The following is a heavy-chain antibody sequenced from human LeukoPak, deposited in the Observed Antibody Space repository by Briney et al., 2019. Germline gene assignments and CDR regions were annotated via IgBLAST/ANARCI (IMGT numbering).Heavy chain of an antibody. CDR3: ARGGKPFDY. V-gene: IGHV3-21*01. CDR2: ISSSSSYI. D-gene: IGHD1-1*01. J-gene: IGHJ4*02. CDR1: GFTFSTFS. Sequence: GGXLRLSCAASGFTFSTFSMKWVRQAPGKGLEGVSFISSSSSYIYYAESVKGRFTIYRDTAKNSLYLQMNSLRAEDTAVYYCARGGKPFDYWGQGTLVTVSS.